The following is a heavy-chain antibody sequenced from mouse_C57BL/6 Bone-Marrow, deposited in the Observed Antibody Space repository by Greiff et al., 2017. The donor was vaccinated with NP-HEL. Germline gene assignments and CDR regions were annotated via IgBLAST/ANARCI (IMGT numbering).Heavy chain of an antibody. CDR2: IYPGSGST. Sequence: VQLQQPGAELVKPGASVKMSCKASGYTFTSYWITWVKQRPGQGLEWIGDIYPGSGSTNYNEKFKSKATLTVDKSSSTAYMQLSSLTSEDSAVYYGARRAYYGSSVGYFDDWGKGTTLTVSS. D-gene: IGHD1-1*01. CDR3: ARRAYYGSSVGYFDD. CDR1: GYTFTSYW. J-gene: IGHJ2*01. V-gene: IGHV1-55*01.